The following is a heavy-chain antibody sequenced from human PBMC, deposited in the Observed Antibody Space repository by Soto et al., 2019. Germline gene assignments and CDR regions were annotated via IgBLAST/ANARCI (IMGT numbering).Heavy chain of an antibody. Sequence: QVHLVQSGAEVKKPGASVKVSCKGSGYAFTTYGITWVRQAPGQGLEWMGWISAHNGNTNYAQKLQGRVTVTRDTPTSTAYMELRSLRAVDRAVYDCARGRYGDYGGQGALVTVSS. D-gene: IGHD1-1*01. CDR1: GYAFTTYG. CDR3: ARGRYGDY. J-gene: IGHJ4*02. CDR2: ISAHNGNT. V-gene: IGHV1-18*01.